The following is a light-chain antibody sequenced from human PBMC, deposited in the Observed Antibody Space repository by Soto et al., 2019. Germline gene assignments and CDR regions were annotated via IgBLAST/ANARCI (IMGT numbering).Light chain of an antibody. J-gene: IGKJ4*01. CDR1: QSVSRK. CDR3: QQYNNWPLT. Sequence: EMVMTPSPVTLSVSPGERATLSCRASQSVSRKLAWYQQTRGQAPRLLIYGASTRATGIPARFSGSGSGTEFTLTISSLQSEDFAVYSCQQYNNWPLTFGGGTKVDIK. CDR2: GAS. V-gene: IGKV3-15*01.